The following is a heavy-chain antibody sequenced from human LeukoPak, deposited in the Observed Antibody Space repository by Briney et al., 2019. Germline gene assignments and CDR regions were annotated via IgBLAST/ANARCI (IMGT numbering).Heavy chain of an antibody. CDR3: ARVRSGYYQGFDY. J-gene: IGHJ4*02. D-gene: IGHD3-22*01. Sequence: PGGSLRLSCAASGFIFSSYEMNWVRQAPGKGLEWVSYISSGGTTIFYAGSVKGRFTISRDNAKSSLYLEMNSLRAEDTAVYYCARVRSGYYQGFDYWGQGTLVTVSS. CDR2: ISSGGTTI. V-gene: IGHV3-48*03. CDR1: GFIFSSYE.